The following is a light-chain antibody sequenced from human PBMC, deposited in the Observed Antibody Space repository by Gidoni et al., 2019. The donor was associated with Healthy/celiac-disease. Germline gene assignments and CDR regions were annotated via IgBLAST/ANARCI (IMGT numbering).Light chain of an antibody. Sequence: TKIPQSPSTLSASVGDRVTITCRASQSISSWLAWYQQKPGKAPKLLIYKASSLESGVPSRFSGSGSGTEFTLTISSLQPDDFATYYCQQYNTIQTFGPGTNVDIK. CDR1: QSISSW. V-gene: IGKV1-5*03. J-gene: IGKJ3*01. CDR2: KAS. CDR3: QQYNTIQT.